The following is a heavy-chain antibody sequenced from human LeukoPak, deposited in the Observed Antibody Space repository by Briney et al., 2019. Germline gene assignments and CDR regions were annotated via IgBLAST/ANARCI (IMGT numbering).Heavy chain of an antibody. CDR2: ISPSADIK. D-gene: IGHD3-10*01. V-gene: IGHV3-23*01. Sequence: PGESLRLSCAASGFTFSTYNMNWVRQAPGKGLEWVSGISPSADIKYYADSVKGRFTISRDNSKNMLYLEVISLTADDTAVYYCAKDDAWLRFGEWSQGTLVTVSS. J-gene: IGHJ4*02. CDR3: AKDDAWLRFGE. CDR1: GFTFSTYN.